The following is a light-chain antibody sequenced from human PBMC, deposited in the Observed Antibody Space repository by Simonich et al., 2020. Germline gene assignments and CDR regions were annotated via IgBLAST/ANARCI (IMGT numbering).Light chain of an antibody. V-gene: IGKV1-9*01. CDR2: AAS. Sequence: DIQLTQSPSFLSASVGDRVTITCRASQGISSYLAWYQQKPGKAPKLLIYAASTLQSGVPSRFSGSGSGTEFTLTISSLQPEDFATYYCQQLNSYPFFGPATKVDIK. CDR1: QGISSY. CDR3: QQLNSYPF. J-gene: IGKJ3*01.